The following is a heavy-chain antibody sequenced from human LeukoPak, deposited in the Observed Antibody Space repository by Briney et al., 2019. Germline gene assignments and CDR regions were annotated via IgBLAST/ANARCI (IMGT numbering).Heavy chain of an antibody. V-gene: IGHV3-7*02. CDR3: ARGRGWYFDL. D-gene: IGHD3-10*01. CDR1: GLTLSSYW. Sequence: GGSLRLSCAASGLTLSSYWMSWVRQAPGKGLEWVANIKEDGSEKYYGDSVKGRFTISRDNAKNSLYLQMNSLRVEDTAVYYCARGRGWYFDLWGRGTLVTVSS. J-gene: IGHJ2*01. CDR2: IKEDGSEK.